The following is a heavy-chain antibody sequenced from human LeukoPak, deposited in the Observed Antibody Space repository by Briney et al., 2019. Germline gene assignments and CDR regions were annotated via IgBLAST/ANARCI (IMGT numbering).Heavy chain of an antibody. V-gene: IGHV4-61*01. CDR1: GDSISSRSYY. D-gene: IGHD4-23*01. CDR2: IYYSGST. CDR3: ARETPFQGLDY. J-gene: IGHJ4*02. Sequence: PSETLSLTCTVSGDSISSRSYYWGWIRQPPGKGLEWIGYIYYSGSTNYNPSLKSRVTISVDTSKNQFSLKLSSVTAADTAVYYCARETPFQGLDYWGQGTLVTVSS.